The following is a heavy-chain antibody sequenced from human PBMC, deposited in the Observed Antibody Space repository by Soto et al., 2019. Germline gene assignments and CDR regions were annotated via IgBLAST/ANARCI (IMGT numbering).Heavy chain of an antibody. V-gene: IGHV3-23*01. D-gene: IGHD3-10*01. CDR3: SRGSYGSETYYPRAKGNWFDP. J-gene: IGHJ5*02. Sequence: GGSLRLSCVASGFTFRNYAMSWVRQAPGKGLEWVSAINDGGTSTWYADSVKGRFTISRDNSENTLYLQMSSLRADDTAVYYCSRGSYGSETYYPRAKGNWFDPWGQGTLVTVSS. CDR2: INDGGTST. CDR1: GFTFRNYA.